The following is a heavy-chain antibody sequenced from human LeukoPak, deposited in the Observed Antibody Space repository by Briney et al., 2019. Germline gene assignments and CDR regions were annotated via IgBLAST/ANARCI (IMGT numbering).Heavy chain of an antibody. CDR3: ARDLRYPHRFDY. D-gene: IGHD3-16*01. CDR2: IKQDGSEK. J-gene: IGHJ4*02. V-gene: IGHV3-7*01. CDR1: GFTFSSYW. Sequence: PGGSLRLSCAASGFTFSSYWMNWVRQAPGKGLEWVANIKQDGSEKYYVDSVKGRFTISRDNAKNSLYLQMNSLRTEDTAVYYCARDLRYPHRFDYWGQGTLVTVSS.